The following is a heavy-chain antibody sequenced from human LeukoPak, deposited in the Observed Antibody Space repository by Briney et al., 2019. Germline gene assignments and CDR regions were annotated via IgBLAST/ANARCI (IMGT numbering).Heavy chain of an antibody. D-gene: IGHD6-19*01. CDR3: AKGNRAVAGSFDY. V-gene: IGHV3-9*01. CDR2: ISWNSGNI. CDR1: GFTFDDYA. Sequence: GRSLRLSCAASGFTFDDYAMHWVRQAPGKGLEWVLGISWNSGNIGFADSVKGRFTISRDNAKNSLYLQMNSLRAEDTALYYCAKGNRAVAGSFDYWGQGTLVTVSS. J-gene: IGHJ4*02.